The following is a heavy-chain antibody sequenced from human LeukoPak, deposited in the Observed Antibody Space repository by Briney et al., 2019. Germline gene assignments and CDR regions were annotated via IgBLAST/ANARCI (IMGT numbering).Heavy chain of an antibody. CDR2: IYYSGST. CDR3: ARDHLAAAGTPEGYFDY. V-gene: IGHV4-59*01. J-gene: IGHJ4*02. CDR1: GGSISSYY. D-gene: IGHD6-13*01. Sequence: SETLSLTCTVSGGSISSYYWSWIRQPPGKGLEWIGYIYYSGSTNYNPSLKSRVTISVDTSKNQFSLKLSSVTAADTAVYYCARDHLAAAGTPEGYFDYWGQGTLVTVSS.